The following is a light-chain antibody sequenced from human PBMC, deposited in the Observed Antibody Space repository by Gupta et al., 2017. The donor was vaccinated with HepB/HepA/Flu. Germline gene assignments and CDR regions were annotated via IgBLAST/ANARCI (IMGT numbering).Light chain of an antibody. CDR1: ESLLQSYGYNY. CDR2: LTS. CDR3: MQGLQMPYT. V-gene: IGKV2-28*01. Sequence: EIIMTQSPGSLPVTPGEPASISCRSSESLLQSYGYNYLNWYVHKSGQSPQMLIYLTSHRASGVPDRFSATGSGTNFTLTITRLEAGDVGIYYCMQGLQMPYTFGQGTKLEI. J-gene: IGKJ2*01.